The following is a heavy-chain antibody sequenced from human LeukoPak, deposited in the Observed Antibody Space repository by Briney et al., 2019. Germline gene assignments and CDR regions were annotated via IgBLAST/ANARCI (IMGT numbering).Heavy chain of an antibody. V-gene: IGHV3-30-3*01. CDR3: AKDRLATYSSSQSHAFDI. CDR2: ITYDGSNK. Sequence: GRSLRLSCAASGFTFSSYAMHWACQAPGKGLEWVAVITYDGSNKYYADSVKGRFTISRDNSKNTLYLQMNSLRAEDTAVYYCAKDRLATYSSSQSHAFDIWGQGTMVTVSS. CDR1: GFTFSSYA. D-gene: IGHD6-6*01. J-gene: IGHJ3*02.